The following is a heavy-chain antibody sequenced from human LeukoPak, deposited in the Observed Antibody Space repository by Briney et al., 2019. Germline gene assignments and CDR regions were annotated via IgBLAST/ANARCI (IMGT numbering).Heavy chain of an antibody. Sequence: GESLKISCKGSGYSFTSYWIGWVRQMPGKGLEWMGIIYPDDSDTRYSPSFQGQVTISADKSISTAYLQWSSLKASDTAMYYCARQYMTMVRGAESVHQYYYYYMDVWGKGTAVTISS. D-gene: IGHD3-10*01. CDR1: GYSFTSYW. CDR2: IYPDDSDT. V-gene: IGHV5-51*01. CDR3: ARQYMTMVRGAESVHQYYYYYMDV. J-gene: IGHJ6*03.